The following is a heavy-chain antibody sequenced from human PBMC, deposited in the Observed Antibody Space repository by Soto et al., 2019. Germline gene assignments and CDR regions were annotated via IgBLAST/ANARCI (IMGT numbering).Heavy chain of an antibody. J-gene: IGHJ4*02. CDR3: ARGSQFFDY. CDR1: GGSVSSGSYY. CDR2: IYYSGST. V-gene: IGHV4-61*01. Sequence: SETLSLTCTVSGGSVSSGSYYWSWIRQPPGKGLEWIGFIYYSGSTHYNPSLKSRVTISVDTSKNQFSLKLSSVTAADTAVYFCARGSQFFDYWGQGTLVTVSS.